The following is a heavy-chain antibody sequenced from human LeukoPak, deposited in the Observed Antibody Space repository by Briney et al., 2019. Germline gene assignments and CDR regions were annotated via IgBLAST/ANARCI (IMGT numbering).Heavy chain of an antibody. J-gene: IGHJ4*02. CDR1: GFTFSSFA. D-gene: IGHD3-22*01. Sequence: GGSLRLSCAASGFTFSSFAMHWVRQAPGKGLEWVAVISFDGSDKYSADAVKGRFTISRDNSENTVYLQMNSLRAEDTAVYYCARDLDSSGYYYAYWGQGSLVAV. CDR2: ISFDGSDK. V-gene: IGHV3-30*04. CDR3: ARDLDSSGYYYAY.